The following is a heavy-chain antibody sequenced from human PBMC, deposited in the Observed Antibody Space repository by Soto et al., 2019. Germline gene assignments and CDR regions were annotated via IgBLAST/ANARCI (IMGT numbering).Heavy chain of an antibody. CDR2: IYYSGST. CDR3: ARQQSSWLYCFDP. CDR1: GGSISSYY. Sequence: SETLSLTCTVSGGSISSYYWSWIRQPPGKGLEWIGYIYYSGSTNYNPSLKSRATISVDTSKNQFSLKLSSVTAADTAVYYCARQQSSWLYCFDPWGQGTLLTVSS. D-gene: IGHD6-13*01. J-gene: IGHJ5*02. V-gene: IGHV4-59*08.